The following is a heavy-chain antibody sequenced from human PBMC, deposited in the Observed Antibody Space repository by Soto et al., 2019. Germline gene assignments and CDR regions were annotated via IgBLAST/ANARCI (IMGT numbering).Heavy chain of an antibody. CDR2: ISAYNGNT. CDR1: GYTFTSYC. Sequence: ASVNVSCKSSGYTFTSYCISWVRQAPGQGFEWMGWISAYNGNTNYAQKLQGRVTMTTDTSTSTAYMELRSLRSDDTAVYYCARGTYNWNYGWFDPWGQGTLVTVSS. V-gene: IGHV1-18*04. CDR3: ARGTYNWNYGWFDP. J-gene: IGHJ5*02. D-gene: IGHD1-7*01.